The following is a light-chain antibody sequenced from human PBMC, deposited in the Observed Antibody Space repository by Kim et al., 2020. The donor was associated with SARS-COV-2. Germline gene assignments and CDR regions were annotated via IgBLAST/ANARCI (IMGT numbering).Light chain of an antibody. Sequence: ATISCNWSSSNIGAGYDVLWYQQLPGTAPNLLIYGNSNRPSGVPDRFSGSKSGTSASLAITGLQAEDEADYYCQSYDSSLSGSGVFGTGTKVTVL. CDR2: GNS. V-gene: IGLV1-40*01. CDR1: SSNIGAGYD. CDR3: QSYDSSLSGSGV. J-gene: IGLJ1*01.